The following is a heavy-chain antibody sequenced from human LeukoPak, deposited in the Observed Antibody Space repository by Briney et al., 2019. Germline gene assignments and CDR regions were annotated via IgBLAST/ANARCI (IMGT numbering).Heavy chain of an antibody. CDR1: GGTFSSYA. CDR2: IIPVFGTA. J-gene: IGHJ5*02. Sequence: VASVKVSCKASGGTFSSYAISWVRQAPGQGLEWMGGIIPVFGTANYAQKFQGRVTITTDESTSTAYMELSSLRSEDTAVYYCARVKAAAVYWFDPWGQGTLVTVSS. CDR3: ARVKAAAVYWFDP. V-gene: IGHV1-69*05. D-gene: IGHD6-13*01.